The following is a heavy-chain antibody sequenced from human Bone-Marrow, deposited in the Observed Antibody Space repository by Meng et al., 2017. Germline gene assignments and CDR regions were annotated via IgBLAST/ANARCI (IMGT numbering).Heavy chain of an antibody. CDR2: IYPGDPDT. CDR3: ARQLSSSGAFDI. V-gene: IGHV5-51*01. CDR1: GYSFTSYW. D-gene: IGHD6-6*01. J-gene: IGHJ3*02. Sequence: GESLKISCKGSGYSFTSYWIGGVRQMPGKGLEWMGIIYPGDPDTRYSPSFQGQVTLSADKSISTAYLQWSSLKASDTAMYYCARQLSSSGAFDIWGQGTMVTVSS.